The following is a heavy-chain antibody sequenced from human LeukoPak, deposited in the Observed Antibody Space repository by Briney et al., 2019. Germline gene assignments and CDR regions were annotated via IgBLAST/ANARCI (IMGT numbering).Heavy chain of an antibody. D-gene: IGHD3-3*01. V-gene: IGHV4-59*08. CDR3: ARHGFTYYDFWSGPENWFDP. CDR1: GGSISSYY. CDR2: IYYSGST. Sequence: SETLSLTCTVSGGSISSYYWSWIRQPPGKGLEWIGYIYYSGSTNYNPSLKSRVTISVDTSKNQFSLKLSSVTAADTAVYYCARHGFTYYDFWSGPENWFDPWGQGTLVTVSS. J-gene: IGHJ5*02.